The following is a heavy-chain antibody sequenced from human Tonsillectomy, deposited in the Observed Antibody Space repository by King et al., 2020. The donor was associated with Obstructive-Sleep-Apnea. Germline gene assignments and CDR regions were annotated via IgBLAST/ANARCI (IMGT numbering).Heavy chain of an antibody. CDR2: ISSSSSYI. J-gene: IGHJ5*02. V-gene: IGHV3-21*01. D-gene: IGHD1-1*01. Sequence: EVQLVESGGGLVKPGGSLRLSCAASGFTFSSYSMNWVRQAPGKGLEWVSSISSSSSYIHYTDSVKGRFTISRDNAKNSLYLQMNSLRAEDTAFYYCARDNSGTAFDPWGQGTLVTVSS. CDR3: ARDNSGTAFDP. CDR1: GFTFSSYS.